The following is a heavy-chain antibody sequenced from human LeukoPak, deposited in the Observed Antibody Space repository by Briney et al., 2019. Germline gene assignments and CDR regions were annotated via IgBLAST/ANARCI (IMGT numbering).Heavy chain of an antibody. CDR3: ARDNREVRGGDCFDV. D-gene: IGHD2-21*02. Sequence: ASVKVPCKASGYTFTGYYMHWVRQAPGQGLEWMGWINPNSGGTNYAQNFQGRVTMTRDTSITTAYMELSRLRSDDTAVYYCARDNREVRGGDCFDVWGKGTTVTVSS. J-gene: IGHJ6*04. CDR2: INPNSGGT. CDR1: GYTFTGYY. V-gene: IGHV1-2*02.